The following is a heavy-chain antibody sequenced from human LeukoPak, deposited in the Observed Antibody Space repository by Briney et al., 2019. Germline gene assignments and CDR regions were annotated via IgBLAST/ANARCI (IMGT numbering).Heavy chain of an antibody. CDR1: GFTFSSYS. Sequence: GGSLRLSCAASGFTFSSYSMNWVRQAPGKGLEWVSSISSSSSYIYYADSVKGRFNISRDNAKNSLYLQMNSLRAEDTAVYYCARGNVGARDYYFDYWGQGTLVTVSS. V-gene: IGHV3-21*01. D-gene: IGHD1-26*01. CDR2: ISSSSSYI. J-gene: IGHJ4*02. CDR3: ARGNVGARDYYFDY.